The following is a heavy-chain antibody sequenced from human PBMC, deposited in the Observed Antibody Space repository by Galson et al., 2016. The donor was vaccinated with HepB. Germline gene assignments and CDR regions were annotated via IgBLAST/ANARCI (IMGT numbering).Heavy chain of an antibody. V-gene: IGHV1-18*04. J-gene: IGHJ1*01. CDR1: GGSFSSYA. D-gene: IGHD2/OR15-2a*01. CDR2: ISAYKGDT. Sequence: SVKVSCKASGGSFSSYAITWVRQAPGQGLEWMGWISAYKGDTNYAQSLQGRVTVTTDTSTSTAYMELRSLRSDDTAVYFCARGLGPEYYQFWGQGTLVTVSS. CDR3: ARGLGPEYYQF.